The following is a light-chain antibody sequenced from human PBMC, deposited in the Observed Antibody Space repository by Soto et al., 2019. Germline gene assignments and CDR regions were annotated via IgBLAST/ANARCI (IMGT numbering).Light chain of an antibody. Sequence: QSVLTQPASVSGSPGQSITISCTGTSSDVGSYNLVSWYQQHPGKAPKLVIYEASKRPSGVSNRFSGSQSGNTASLTISGLQAEDEADYYCCSFAGTSTVVFGGGTKLTVL. CDR3: CSFAGTSTVV. CDR1: SSDVGSYNL. J-gene: IGLJ2*01. V-gene: IGLV2-23*01. CDR2: EAS.